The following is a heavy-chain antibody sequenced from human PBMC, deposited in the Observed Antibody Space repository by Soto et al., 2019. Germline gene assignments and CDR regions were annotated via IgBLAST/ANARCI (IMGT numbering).Heavy chain of an antibody. V-gene: IGHV4-30-4*01. Sequence: QVQLQESGPGLVKPSQTLSLTCTVSGGSISSGDYYWSWIRQPPGKGLEWIGYIYYSGSTYYNPSLKSRVTISVDTSKNQFSLKLSSVTAADTAVYYCTRETDYGDHWRPLNWFDPWGQGTLVTVSS. CDR3: TRETDYGDHWRPLNWFDP. J-gene: IGHJ5*02. CDR2: IYYSGST. CDR1: GGSISSGDYY. D-gene: IGHD4-17*01.